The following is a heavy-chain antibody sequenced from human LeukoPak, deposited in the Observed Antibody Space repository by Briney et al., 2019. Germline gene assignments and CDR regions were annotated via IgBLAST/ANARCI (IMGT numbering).Heavy chain of an antibody. CDR2: IYYSGST. CDR3: ARALAITGTTGYWFDP. CDR1: GGSFSGYY. Sequence: SETLSPTCAVYGGSFSGYYWSWIRQPPGKGLEWIGYIYYSGSTNYNPSLKSRVTISVDTSKNQFSLKLSSVTAADTAVYYCARALAITGTTGYWFDPWGQGTLVTVSS. V-gene: IGHV4-59*01. J-gene: IGHJ5*02. D-gene: IGHD1-20*01.